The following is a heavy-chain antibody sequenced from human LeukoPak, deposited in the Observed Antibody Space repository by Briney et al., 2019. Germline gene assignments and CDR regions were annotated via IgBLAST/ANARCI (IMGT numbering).Heavy chain of an antibody. CDR1: GSSFTSYW. V-gene: IGHV5-51*01. CDR3: ARNLKSGRVDY. CDR2: IYPGDSDT. J-gene: IGHJ4*02. Sequence: GESLKISCQGSGSSFTSYWIGWVRQLPGKGLEWMGIIYPGDSDTRYSPSFQGQVTISADKSISTAYLQWSSLKASDTAMYYCARNLKSGRVDYWGQGTLVTVSS. D-gene: IGHD2-15*01.